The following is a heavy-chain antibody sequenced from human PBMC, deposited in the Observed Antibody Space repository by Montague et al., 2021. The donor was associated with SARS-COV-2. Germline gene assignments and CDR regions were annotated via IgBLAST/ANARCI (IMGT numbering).Heavy chain of an antibody. Sequence: SLRLSCAASGFTFSGYAMHWVRQAPGKGLEWVAVISYDGSNKYYADSVKGRFTISRDNSKNTLYLQMNSLRAEDTAVYYCARAAQKQYVLLWFGELLHDAFDIWGQGTMVTVSS. J-gene: IGHJ3*02. D-gene: IGHD3-10*01. CDR3: ARAAQKQYVLLWFGELLHDAFDI. V-gene: IGHV3-30-3*01. CDR2: ISYDGSNK. CDR1: GFTFSGYA.